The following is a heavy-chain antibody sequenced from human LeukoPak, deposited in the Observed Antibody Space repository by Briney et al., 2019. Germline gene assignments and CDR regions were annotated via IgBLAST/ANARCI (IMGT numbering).Heavy chain of an antibody. CDR3: ARRAGDYSHPYDY. V-gene: IGHV3-23*01. J-gene: IGHJ4*02. D-gene: IGHD3-22*01. CDR1: GFTFSSYG. Sequence: GGSLRLSCAASGFTFSSYGMSWVRQAPGKGLERVSAISGSGGSTYYADSVKGRFTISRDNSKNTLYLQMNSLRAEDTAVYYCARRAGDYSHPYDYWGQGILVTDSS. CDR2: ISGSGGST.